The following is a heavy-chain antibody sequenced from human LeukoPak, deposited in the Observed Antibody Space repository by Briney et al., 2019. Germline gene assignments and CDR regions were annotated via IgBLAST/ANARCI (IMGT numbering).Heavy chain of an antibody. CDR3: TRVGYIDEGIDY. Sequence: GGSLRLSCVASGFPFSSYWMTWVRQAPGKGLEWVANIKQDGSKKSYVDSEKGRFTISRDNAKNSLYLQMNSLRAEDTAIYYCTRVGYIDEGIDYWGQGTLVTVSS. V-gene: IGHV3-7*04. J-gene: IGHJ4*02. CDR1: GFPFSSYW. CDR2: IKQDGSKK. D-gene: IGHD5-24*01.